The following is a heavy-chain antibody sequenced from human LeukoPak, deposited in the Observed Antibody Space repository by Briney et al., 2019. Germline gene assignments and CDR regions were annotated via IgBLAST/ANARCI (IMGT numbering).Heavy chain of an antibody. V-gene: IGHV3-15*01. CDR3: TRIIKSESFDY. J-gene: IGHJ4*02. Sequence: GGSLRLSCAASGFTFSNAWMNWVRQAPGKGLEWVGRIKSKTDGGTTDYAAPVKGRFTISRDDSTNTLFLQMNSLKTEDTALYYCTRIIKSESFDYWGQGTLVTVSS. CDR2: IKSKTDGGTT. CDR1: GFTFSNAW.